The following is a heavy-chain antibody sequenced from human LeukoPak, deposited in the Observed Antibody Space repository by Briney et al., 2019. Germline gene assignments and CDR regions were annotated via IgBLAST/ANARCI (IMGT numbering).Heavy chain of an antibody. CDR2: ITPSSSTI. CDR1: GFTFGDYA. Sequence: GGSLRLSCTASGFTFGDYAMTWVRQAPGKGLEWVSYITPSSSTIYYADSVKGRFTISRDNAKNSLYLQMNSLRAEDTAVYYCARDHKDWGVFDYWGQGTLVTVSS. J-gene: IGHJ4*02. CDR3: ARDHKDWGVFDY. D-gene: IGHD7-27*01. V-gene: IGHV3-48*04.